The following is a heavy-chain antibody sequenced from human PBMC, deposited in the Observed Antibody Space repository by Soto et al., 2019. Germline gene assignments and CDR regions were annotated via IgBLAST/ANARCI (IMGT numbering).Heavy chain of an antibody. V-gene: IGHV1-18*04. Sequence: ASVKVSCKASGYTFTSYGISWVRQAPGQGLEWMGWISAYNGNTNDAQKLQGRVTMTTDTSTSTAYMELRSLRSDDTAVYYCARDAPRGLRLGELSLLSYWGQGTLVTVSS. CDR1: GYTFTSYG. CDR2: ISAYNGNT. D-gene: IGHD3-16*02. J-gene: IGHJ4*02. CDR3: ARDAPRGLRLGELSLLSY.